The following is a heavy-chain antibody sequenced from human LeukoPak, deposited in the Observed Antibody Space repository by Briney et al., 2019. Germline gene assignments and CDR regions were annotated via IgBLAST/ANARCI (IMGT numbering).Heavy chain of an antibody. D-gene: IGHD1-26*01. CDR1: GYTFTSYY. V-gene: IGHV1-46*01. Sequence: ASVNVSCRASGYTFTSYYMHWVRQAPGQGLEGMGIINPSGGGTSYAQKFQGRVTMARDMSTGTVYMELSSLRSEDTAVYYCAREGGSYRWFDPWGQGTLVTVSS. CDR3: AREGGSYRWFDP. CDR2: INPSGGGT. J-gene: IGHJ5*02.